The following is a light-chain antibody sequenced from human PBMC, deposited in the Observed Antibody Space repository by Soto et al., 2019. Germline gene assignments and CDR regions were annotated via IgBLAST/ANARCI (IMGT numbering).Light chain of an antibody. CDR3: QVWDSSSDHPV. CDR2: YDS. CDR1: NIGSKS. Sequence: YELTQPPSVSVAPGKTARITCGGNNIGSKSVHWYQQKPGQAPVLVIYYDSDRPSGIPERFSGSNSGNTATLTISRVEAGDEADYYCQVWDSSSDHPVFGGGTQLTVL. V-gene: IGLV3-21*04. J-gene: IGLJ2*01.